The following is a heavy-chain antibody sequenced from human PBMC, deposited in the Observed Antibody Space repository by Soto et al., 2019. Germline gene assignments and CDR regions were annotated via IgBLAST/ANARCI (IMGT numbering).Heavy chain of an antibody. J-gene: IGHJ4*02. V-gene: IGHV4-31*03. CDR2: IYYSGST. D-gene: IGHD3-22*01. CDR1: GGSISSGGYY. Sequence: QVQLQESGPGLVKPSQTLSLTRTVSGGSISSGGYYWSWIRQHPGKGLEWIGYIYYSGSTYYNPSLKSRVTISVDTSKNQFSLKLSSVTAADTAVYYCARYYDSSGYPYYFDYWGQGTLVTVSS. CDR3: ARYYDSSGYPYYFDY.